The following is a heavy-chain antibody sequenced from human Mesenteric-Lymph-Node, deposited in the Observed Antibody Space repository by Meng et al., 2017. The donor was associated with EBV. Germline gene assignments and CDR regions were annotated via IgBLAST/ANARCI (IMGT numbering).Heavy chain of an antibody. CDR2: IYCGGNA. V-gene: IGHV4-59*01. CDR3: AAKRTTVDF. D-gene: IGHD2/OR15-2a*01. J-gene: IGHJ4*02. CDR1: GGSIRSYY. Sequence: QVQVQESGPGLVKPSETLSLTCTVSGGSIRSYYWSWIRQPPGKGLEWIGYIYCGGNANYNPSLKSRVTISLDTSKNQFSLNLSSVTAADTAVYYCAAKRTTVDFWGQGTLVTVSS.